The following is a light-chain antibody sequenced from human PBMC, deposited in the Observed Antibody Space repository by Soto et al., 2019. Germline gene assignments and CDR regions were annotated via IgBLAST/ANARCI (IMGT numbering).Light chain of an antibody. CDR1: QSVSNKY. CDR3: QQYGSSGT. CDR2: GAS. Sequence: DIAQAQSPPTMAVSARERGILSCRASQSVSNKYLAWYQQKPGKAPRLLIYGASNRATGIPDRFSGSGSGTDFTLTISRLENEDFAVYYCQQYGSSGTLGQGTEVDIK. J-gene: IGKJ1*01. V-gene: IGKV3-20*01.